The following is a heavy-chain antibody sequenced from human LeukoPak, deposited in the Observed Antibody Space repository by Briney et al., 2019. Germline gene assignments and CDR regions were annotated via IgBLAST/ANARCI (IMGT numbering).Heavy chain of an antibody. CDR2: ISHSGGTT. V-gene: IGHV3-23*01. CDR1: GFTFSTYA. J-gene: IGHJ4*02. Sequence: GGSLTLSCAASGFTFSTYAMNWVRQPPGKGLEWVSGISHSGGTTYYPDSVKGRFTISRDNSKHILYPQMNYLRADDTALYYCAKNIAAPTTPFFYWGQGTLVSVSS. D-gene: IGHD6-13*01. CDR3: AKNIAAPTTPFFY.